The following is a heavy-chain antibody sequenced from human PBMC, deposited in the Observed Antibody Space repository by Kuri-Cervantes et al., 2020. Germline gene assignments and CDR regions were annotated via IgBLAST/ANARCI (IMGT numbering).Heavy chain of an antibody. Sequence: SQTLSLACAVYGGSFSGYFWTWIRQPPGKGLEWIGEINHRGSANYNLSLKSRVTISVDTSKNQFSLKVTSVTAADTAVYYCARGYGGKRDRYFDLWGRGTLVTVSS. J-gene: IGHJ2*01. CDR1: GGSFSGYF. CDR3: ARGYGGKRDRYFDL. D-gene: IGHD4-23*01. V-gene: IGHV4-34*01. CDR2: INHRGSA.